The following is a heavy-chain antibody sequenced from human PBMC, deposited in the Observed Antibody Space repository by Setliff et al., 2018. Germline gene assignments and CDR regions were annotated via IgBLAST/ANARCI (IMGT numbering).Heavy chain of an antibody. J-gene: IGHJ3*01. CDR3: VRDAGDGYGVDAYAGGGFDF. D-gene: IGHD4-17*01. CDR1: GSAISSGHY. V-gene: IGHV4-38-2*02. CDR2: FRPSGKT. Sequence: SQTLSLTCVVSGSAISSGHYWGWIRQPPGKGLEWIGSFRPSGKTYYNPSLNSRVTISVDTSKKQFSLKVTSVTAADTAVYYCVRDAGDGYGVDAYAGGGFDFWGQGTMVTVSS.